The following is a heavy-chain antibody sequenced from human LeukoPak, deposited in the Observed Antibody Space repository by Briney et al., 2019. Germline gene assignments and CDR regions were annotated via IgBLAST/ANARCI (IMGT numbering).Heavy chain of an antibody. J-gene: IGHJ3*02. Sequence: GASVKVSCKASGGAFSSYAISWVRQAPGQGLEWMGGIIPIFGTANYAQKLQGRVTMTTDTSTSTAYMELRSLRSDDTAVYYCARVGPKLHYRLGYCSSTSCPEQEFDIWGQGTMVTVSS. CDR1: GGAFSSYA. V-gene: IGHV1-69*05. CDR2: IIPIFGTA. D-gene: IGHD2-2*01. CDR3: ARVGPKLHYRLGYCSSTSCPEQEFDI.